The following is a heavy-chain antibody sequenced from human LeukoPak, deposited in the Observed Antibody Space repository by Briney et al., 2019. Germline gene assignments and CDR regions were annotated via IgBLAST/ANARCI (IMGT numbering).Heavy chain of an antibody. CDR1: GYTFTTYG. Sequence: RASVKVSCKASGYTFTTYGLSWVRQAPGQGLEWLGWISTYDDNIKYAQSLQGRLTLTIDTSTSTAYMELRSLRSDDTAVYYCARGLQENLAWLQAFSAFDIWGQGTMVTVSS. CDR2: ISTYDDNI. D-gene: IGHD6-19*01. V-gene: IGHV1-18*01. J-gene: IGHJ3*02. CDR3: ARGLQENLAWLQAFSAFDI.